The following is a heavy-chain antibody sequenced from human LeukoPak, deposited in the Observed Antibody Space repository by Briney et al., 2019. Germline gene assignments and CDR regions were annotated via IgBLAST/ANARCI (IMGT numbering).Heavy chain of an antibody. D-gene: IGHD6-13*01. CDR2: ISSSSSYI. V-gene: IGHV3-21*01. Sequence: GGSLRLSCAASGFTFSSYSMNWVRQAPGKGLEWVSSISSSSSYIYYADSVKGRFTISRDNAKNSLYLQMNSLRAEDTAVYYCARGSAAGIYFDYWGQGTLVTVSS. J-gene: IGHJ4*02. CDR1: GFTFSSYS. CDR3: ARGSAAGIYFDY.